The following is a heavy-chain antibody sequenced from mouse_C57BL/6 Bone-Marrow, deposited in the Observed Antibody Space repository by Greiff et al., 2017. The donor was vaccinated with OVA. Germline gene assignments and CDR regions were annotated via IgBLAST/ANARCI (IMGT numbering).Heavy chain of an antibody. CDR1: GYTFTSYW. J-gene: IGHJ3*01. Sequence: QVQLQQPGAELVMPGASVKLSCKASGYTFTSYWMHWVKQRPGQGLEWIGEIDPSDSYTTYNQKFKGKSTLTVDKSSSTAYMQHSSLTSEASAVYYCAREATGVYGSGEFWAYWGQGTLVTVSA. CDR2: IDPSDSYT. CDR3: AREATGVYGSGEFWAY. D-gene: IGHD1-1*01. V-gene: IGHV1-69*01.